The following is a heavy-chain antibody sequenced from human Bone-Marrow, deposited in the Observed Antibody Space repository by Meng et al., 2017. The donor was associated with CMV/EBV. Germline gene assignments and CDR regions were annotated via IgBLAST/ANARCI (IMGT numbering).Heavy chain of an antibody. CDR3: ASNTWTD. Sequence: GESLKISCAASGFSFSKYRMNWVRQAPGKGLEWVSSISSSSSYIYYADSVKGRFTISRDNAKNSLYLQMNSLRAEDTAVYYCASNTWTDWGQGTLVTVSS. CDR1: GFSFSKYR. D-gene: IGHD3/OR15-3a*01. CDR2: ISSSSSYI. J-gene: IGHJ4*02. V-gene: IGHV3-21*01.